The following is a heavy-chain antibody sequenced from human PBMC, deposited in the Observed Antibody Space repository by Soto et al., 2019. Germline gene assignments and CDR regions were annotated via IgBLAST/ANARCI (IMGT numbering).Heavy chain of an antibody. V-gene: IGHV5-51*01. CDR3: AKTGHTYYYGMDV. Sequence: GESLKISCKGSGYSFTNYWIGWVRQMPGKGLEWMGIIYPGDSDTRYSPSFQGQVTISADKSISTAYLQWSSLKASDTAMYYCAKTGHTYYYGMDVWGQGTTVTVYS. CDR2: IYPGDSDT. J-gene: IGHJ6*02. CDR1: GYSFTNYW. D-gene: IGHD1-1*01.